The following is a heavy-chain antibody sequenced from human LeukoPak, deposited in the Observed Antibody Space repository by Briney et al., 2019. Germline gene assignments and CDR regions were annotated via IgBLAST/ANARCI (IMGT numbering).Heavy chain of an antibody. CDR2: IDTDGSTT. J-gene: IGHJ4*02. D-gene: IGHD1/OR15-1a*01. CDR3: AKDLTWNTADY. Sequence: GGSPRLSCVASGFTFSNSWMHWFRQVPGKGLVWVSRIDTDGSTTGYADSVRGRFTISRDNAKNTLYLQMSGLRAEDTAIYYCAKDLTWNTADYWGQGTLVTVSS. CDR1: GFTFSNSW. V-gene: IGHV3-74*01.